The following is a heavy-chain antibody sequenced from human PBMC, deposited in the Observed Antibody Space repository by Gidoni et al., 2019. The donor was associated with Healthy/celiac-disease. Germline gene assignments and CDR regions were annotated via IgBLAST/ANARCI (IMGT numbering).Heavy chain of an antibody. D-gene: IGHD3-22*01. V-gene: IGHV1-58*02. Sequence: QMQLVPSGPEVKKTGTSVTVSCKASGCTFTSYTMQWVRQARVQRLEWIGWIVVGSGNTNYAQKFQERVTITRDMSTSTAYMELSSLRSEDTAVYYCAAGDYYDSSGYFPPSRPWGQGTLVTVSS. CDR1: GCTFTSYT. CDR2: IVVGSGNT. J-gene: IGHJ5*02. CDR3: AAGDYYDSSGYFPPSRP.